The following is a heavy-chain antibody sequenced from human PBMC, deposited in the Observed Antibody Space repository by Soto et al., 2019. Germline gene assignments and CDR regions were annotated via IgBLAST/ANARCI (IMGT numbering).Heavy chain of an antibody. V-gene: IGHV4-31*03. D-gene: IGHD2-15*01. CDR3: ASAPHLGYCSGGSCHLLALGFDP. CDR2: IYYSGST. J-gene: IGHJ5*02. Sequence: SETLSLTCTVSGGSISSGGYYWSWIRQHPGKGLEWIGYIYYSGSTYYNPSLKSRVTISVDTSKNQFSLKLSSVTAADPAVYYCASAPHLGYCSGGSCHLLALGFDPWGQGTLVTVSS. CDR1: GGSISSGGYY.